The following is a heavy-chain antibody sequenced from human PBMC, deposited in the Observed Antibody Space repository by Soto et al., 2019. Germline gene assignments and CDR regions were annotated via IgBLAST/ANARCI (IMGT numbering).Heavy chain of an antibody. CDR1: GYPFTSYG. CDR3: ARDRTPSLSLDY. J-gene: IGHJ4*02. CDR2: ISAYNGNT. V-gene: IGHV1-18*01. Sequence: ASLKVSCKSSGYPFTSYGSSWVRQAPGQGLEWMGWISAYNGNTNYAQKLQGRVTMTTDTSTSTAYMELRSLRSDDTAVYYCARDRTPSLSLDYWGQGTLVTVSS. D-gene: IGHD2-2*01.